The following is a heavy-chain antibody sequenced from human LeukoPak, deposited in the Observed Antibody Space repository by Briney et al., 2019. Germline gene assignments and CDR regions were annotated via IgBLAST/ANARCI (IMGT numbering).Heavy chain of an antibody. CDR1: GFTFSTYW. J-gene: IGHJ4*02. Sequence: GGSLRLSCAASGFTFSTYWLHWVRQAPGKGLVWVSRINSDGSSTTYADTVKGRFTIYKDNAKNTLYLQINSLRDEDTAVYYCARVINSGWLGELSDWGQGTLVTVSS. CDR3: ARVINSGWLGELSD. D-gene: IGHD6-19*01. V-gene: IGHV3-74*01. CDR2: INSDGSST.